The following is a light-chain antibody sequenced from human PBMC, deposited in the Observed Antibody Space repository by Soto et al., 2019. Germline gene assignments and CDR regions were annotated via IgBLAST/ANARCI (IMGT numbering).Light chain of an antibody. CDR1: QSISDNY. CDR2: GTY. Sequence: EIVLTQSPGTLSLSPGERVTLSCRASQSISDNYLAWYQHKPGQAPRLLISGTYARATGIPDRFSGSGSGTDFSLTISRLEPEDFAVYYCQQYGDSLSITFGQGTRLEIK. CDR3: QQYGDSLSIT. J-gene: IGKJ5*01. V-gene: IGKV3-20*01.